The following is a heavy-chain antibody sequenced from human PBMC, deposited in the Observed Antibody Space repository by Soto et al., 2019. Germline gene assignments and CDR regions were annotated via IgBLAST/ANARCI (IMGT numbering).Heavy chain of an antibody. CDR1: GYTFTRYG. CDR3: ASGVVVVPAAPSIYYYGMDV. J-gene: IGHJ6*02. D-gene: IGHD2-2*01. CDR2: ISAYNGNT. Sequence: GTPVKVSCKASGYTFTRYGISWVRQAPGQGLEWMGWISAYNGNTNYAQKLQGGVTMTTDTSTSTAYMELRSLRSDDTAVYYCASGVVVVPAAPSIYYYGMDVWGQGTTVTVSS. V-gene: IGHV1-18*01.